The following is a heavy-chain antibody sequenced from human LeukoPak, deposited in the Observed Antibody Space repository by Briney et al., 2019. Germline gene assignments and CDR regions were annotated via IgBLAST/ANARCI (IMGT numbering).Heavy chain of an antibody. D-gene: IGHD3-22*01. Sequence: GGSLRLSCAASGFTFSSHGMHWVRQAPGKGLEWVSIIWYDGSDKYYADSVKGRLTISRDNSKNTLYLQMNSLRAEDTAVYYCARDGGYHSSGAFDYWGQGTLVTVSS. V-gene: IGHV3-33*01. CDR1: GFTFSSHG. CDR3: ARDGGYHSSGAFDY. CDR2: IWYDGSDK. J-gene: IGHJ4*02.